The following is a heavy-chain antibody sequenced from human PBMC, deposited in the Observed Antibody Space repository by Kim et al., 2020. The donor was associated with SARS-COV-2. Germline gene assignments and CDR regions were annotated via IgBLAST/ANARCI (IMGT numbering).Heavy chain of an antibody. Sequence: GGSLRLSCAASGFTFSSYGMHWVRQAPGKGLEWVAVISYDGSNKYYADSVKGRFTISRDNSKNTLYLQMNSLRAADTAVYYCAKEMGRTAMGYYYYGVDVWGQGTTVTVSS. CDR1: GFTFSSYG. CDR2: ISYDGSNK. V-gene: IGHV3-30*18. J-gene: IGHJ6*02. D-gene: IGHD5-18*01. CDR3: AKEMGRTAMGYYYYGVDV.